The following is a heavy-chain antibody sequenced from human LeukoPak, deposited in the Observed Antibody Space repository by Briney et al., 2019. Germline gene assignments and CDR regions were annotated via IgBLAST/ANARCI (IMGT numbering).Heavy chain of an antibody. Sequence: PGGSLRLSCAASGFTFSSYEMNWVRQAPGKGLEWVSYISSSGSTIYYADSVKGRFTISRDNAKNSLYLQMNNLRAEDTALYYCAGRQYSSGFDYWGQGTLVTVSS. CDR1: GFTFSSYE. D-gene: IGHD6-19*01. CDR2: ISSSGSTI. CDR3: AGRQYSSGFDY. V-gene: IGHV3-48*03. J-gene: IGHJ4*02.